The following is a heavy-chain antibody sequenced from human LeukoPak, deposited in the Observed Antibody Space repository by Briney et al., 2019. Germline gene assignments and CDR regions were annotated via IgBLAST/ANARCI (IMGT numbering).Heavy chain of an antibody. J-gene: IGHJ4*02. Sequence: RGSLRLSCAASGFIFSSHGMNWVRQAPGKGLEWVSGISPSGDITYYADSVKGRFTISRDNSKNTLYLQMNSLRADDTALYYCAKQSHDYGGYMDFWGQGTLVTVSS. CDR3: AKQSHDYGGYMDF. V-gene: IGHV3-23*01. CDR2: ISPSGDIT. CDR1: GFIFSSHG. D-gene: IGHD4-17*01.